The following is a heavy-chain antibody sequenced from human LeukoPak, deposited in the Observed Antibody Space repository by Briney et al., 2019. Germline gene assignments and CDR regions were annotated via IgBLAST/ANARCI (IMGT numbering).Heavy chain of an antibody. CDR2: ISYSGST. J-gene: IGHJ4*02. V-gene: IGHV4-59*01. Sequence: PSETLSLTCTVPGGSISGYYWNWIRQPPGKGLEWIGCISYSGSTNYSPSLKSRVTISPDTSRNKFSQKLNSVTAADTAVYYCARAQVLGTSWSLDYWGQGTLVTVSS. D-gene: IGHD2-2*01. CDR1: GGSISGYY. CDR3: ARAQVLGTSWSLDY.